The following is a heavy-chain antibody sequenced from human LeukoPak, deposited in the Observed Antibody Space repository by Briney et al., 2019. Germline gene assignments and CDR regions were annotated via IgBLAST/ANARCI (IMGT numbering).Heavy chain of an antibody. CDR1: GGTFSSYA. Sequence: SVKVSCXASGGTFSSYAISWVRQAPGQGLEWMGGIIPIFGTANYAQKFQGRVTITTDESTSTAYMELSSLRSEDTAVYYCAREKYDSSGYYSLCFDYWGQGTLVTVSS. D-gene: IGHD3-22*01. V-gene: IGHV1-69*05. CDR2: IIPIFGTA. J-gene: IGHJ4*02. CDR3: AREKYDSSGYYSLCFDY.